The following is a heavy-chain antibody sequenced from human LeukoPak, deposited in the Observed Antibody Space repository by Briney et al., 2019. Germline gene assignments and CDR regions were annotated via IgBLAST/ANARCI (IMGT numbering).Heavy chain of an antibody. J-gene: IGHJ4*02. Sequence: GGSLRLSCAASGFTFSSYSMNWVRQAPGKGLEWVSSISSSSSYICYADSVKGRFTISRDNAKNSLYLQMNSLRAEDTAVYYCARVGVATTFDYWGQGTLVTVSS. CDR3: ARVGVATTFDY. D-gene: IGHD5-12*01. V-gene: IGHV3-21*01. CDR2: ISSSSSYI. CDR1: GFTFSSYS.